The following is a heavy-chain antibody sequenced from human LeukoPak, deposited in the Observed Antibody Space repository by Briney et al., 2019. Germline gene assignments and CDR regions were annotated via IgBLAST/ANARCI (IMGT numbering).Heavy chain of an antibody. D-gene: IGHD3-22*01. Sequence: GGSLRLSCAASGFTFSSYSMNWVRQAPGKGLEWVSYISSSSSTIYYADSVKGRFTISRDNAKNSLYLQMNSLRAEDTAVYYCARDVNYYDSSGYPGDYWGQGTLVTVSS. V-gene: IGHV3-48*04. CDR2: ISSSSSTI. CDR3: ARDVNYYDSSGYPGDY. CDR1: GFTFSSYS. J-gene: IGHJ4*02.